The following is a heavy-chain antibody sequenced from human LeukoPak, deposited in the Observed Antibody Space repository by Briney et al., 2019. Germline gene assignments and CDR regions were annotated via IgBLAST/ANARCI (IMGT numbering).Heavy chain of an antibody. CDR3: ARESRSGLDY. CDR1: GFIFSNYW. J-gene: IGHJ4*02. V-gene: IGHV3-7*03. CDR2: IKQDGGEK. D-gene: IGHD3-3*01. Sequence: PRGSLRLSCAASGFIFSNYWMNWVRLAPGKGLEWVANIKQDGGEKYFADSVKGRFSVSRDNARNSLYLQMNSLRAEDTAVYYCARESRSGLDYWGQGTLVAVSS.